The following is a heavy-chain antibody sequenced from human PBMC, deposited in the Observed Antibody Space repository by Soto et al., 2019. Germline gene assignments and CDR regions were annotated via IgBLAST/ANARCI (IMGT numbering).Heavy chain of an antibody. CDR1: GFNFDNAW. V-gene: IGHV3-15*07. D-gene: IGHD2-21*02. Sequence: EVQLVESGGGLVKPGGSLRLSCAASGFNFDNAWMNWVRQAPGKGLEWVGRIKRQSDGGTKDYAAPVKGRFTISRDASKNILSLQMNSLTIEDTALYYCNKSVKVTGLDFWGQGTLVTFSS. J-gene: IGHJ4*02. CDR3: NKSVKVTGLDF. CDR2: IKRQSDGGTK.